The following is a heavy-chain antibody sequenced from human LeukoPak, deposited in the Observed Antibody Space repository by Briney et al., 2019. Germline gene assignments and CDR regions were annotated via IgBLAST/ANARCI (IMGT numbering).Heavy chain of an antibody. CDR1: GFTFSDHY. J-gene: IGHJ4*02. Sequence: PGGSLRLSCAASGFTFSDHYLDWVRQAPGKGLEWVGRSRSKTNRYTTQYAASVKGRFTISRDDSKNSLYLQMNSLKTEDTAVYYCARGDSSGWGLGYWGLGTLVTVSS. CDR2: SRSKTNRYTT. CDR3: ARGDSSGWGLGY. V-gene: IGHV3-72*01. D-gene: IGHD6-19*01.